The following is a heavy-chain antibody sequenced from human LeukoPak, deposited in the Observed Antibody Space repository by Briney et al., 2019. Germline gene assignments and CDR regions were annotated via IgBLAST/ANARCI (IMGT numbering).Heavy chain of an antibody. J-gene: IGHJ4*02. Sequence: GGSLRLSCAASGFTFSSYGMHWVRQAPGKGLEWVAFIRYDGSNKYYADSVKGRFTISRDNSKNTLYLQMNSLRAEDTAVYYCAKDETKYSSGWYGDYWGQGTLVTVSS. CDR1: GFTFSSYG. V-gene: IGHV3-30*02. CDR2: IRYDGSNK. CDR3: AKDETKYSSGWYGDY. D-gene: IGHD6-13*01.